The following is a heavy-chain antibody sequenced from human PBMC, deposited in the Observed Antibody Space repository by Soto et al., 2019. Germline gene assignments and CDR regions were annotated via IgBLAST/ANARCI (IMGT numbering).Heavy chain of an antibody. CDR2: ISGSGGST. CDR3: AKRGYDSSGYYYWYFEL. V-gene: IGHV3-23*01. J-gene: IGHJ2*01. D-gene: IGHD3-22*01. CDR1: GFTFSSYA. Sequence: EVQLLESGGGLVQPGGSLRLSCAASGFTFSSYAMSWVRQAPGKGLEWVSAISGSGGSTYYADSVKGRFTISRDNSKNTLYLQMNSLRAEDTAVYYCAKRGYDSSGYYYWYFELWGRGTLVTVSS.